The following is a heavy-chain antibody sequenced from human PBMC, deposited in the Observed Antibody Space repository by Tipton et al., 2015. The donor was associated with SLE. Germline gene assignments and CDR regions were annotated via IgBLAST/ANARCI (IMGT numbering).Heavy chain of an antibody. V-gene: IGHV3-30-3*01. J-gene: IGHJ6*03. CDR2: ISYDGSNK. D-gene: IGHD3-3*01. Sequence: SLRLSCAASGFTFSSYAMHWVRQAPGKGLEWVAVISYDGSNKYYADSVKGRFTISRDNSKNTLYLQMNSLRAEDTAVYYCARDAYYDFWSGYYKNYYYYYMDVWGKGTTVTVSS. CDR1: GFTFSSYA. CDR3: ARDAYYDFWSGYYKNYYYYYMDV.